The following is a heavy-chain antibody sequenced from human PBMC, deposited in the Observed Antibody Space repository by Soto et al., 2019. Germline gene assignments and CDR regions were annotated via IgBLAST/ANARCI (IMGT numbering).Heavy chain of an antibody. CDR2: ISAYNGNT. CDR1: GYTFTSYG. CDR3: ARDLQQLVPLYYYGMDV. V-gene: IGHV1-18*01. D-gene: IGHD6-6*01. J-gene: IGHJ6*02. Sequence: QVQLVQSGAEVKKPGASVKVFCKASGYTFTSYGISWVRQAPGQGLEWMGWISAYNGNTNYAQKLQGRVTMTTDTSTSTAYMELRSLRSDDTAVYYCARDLQQLVPLYYYGMDVWGQGTTVTVSS.